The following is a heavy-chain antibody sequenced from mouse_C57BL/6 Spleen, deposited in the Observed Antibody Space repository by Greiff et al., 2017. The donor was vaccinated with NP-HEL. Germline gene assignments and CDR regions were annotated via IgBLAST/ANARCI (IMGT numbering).Heavy chain of an antibody. D-gene: IGHD1-1*01. CDR3: QGKSTVVAEEVDY. CDR2: INPSSGYT. CDR1: GYTFTSYW. Sequence: QVHVKQSGAELAKPGASVKLSCKASGYTFTSYWMHWVKQRPGQGLEWIGYINPSSGYTKYNQKFKDKATLTADKSSSTAYMQLSSLTYEDSAVYYCQGKSTVVAEEVDYWGQGTTLTVSS. J-gene: IGHJ2*01. V-gene: IGHV1-7*01.